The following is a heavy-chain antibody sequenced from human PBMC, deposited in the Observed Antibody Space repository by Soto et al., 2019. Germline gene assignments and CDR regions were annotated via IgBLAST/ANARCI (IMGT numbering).Heavy chain of an antibody. D-gene: IGHD6-19*01. CDR2: ISGSGGST. Sequence: GSLRLSCAASGFTFSSYAMSWVRKAPGKGLEWVSAISGSGGSTYYADSVKGRFTISRDNSKNTLYLQMNSLRAEDTAVYYCAKFIAVAGTEDYWGQGTLVTVSS. J-gene: IGHJ4*02. CDR1: GFTFSSYA. CDR3: AKFIAVAGTEDY. V-gene: IGHV3-23*01.